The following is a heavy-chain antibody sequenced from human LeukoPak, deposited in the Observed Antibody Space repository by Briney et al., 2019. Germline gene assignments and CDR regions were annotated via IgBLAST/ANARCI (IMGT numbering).Heavy chain of an antibody. CDR3: AREGALLGYCSSTSCPNFDY. J-gene: IGHJ4*02. Sequence: GESLKISCKGSGYTFTSYYMHWVRQAPGQGLEWMGIINPSGGSTSYAQKFQGRVTMTRDTSTSTVYMELSSLRSEDTAVYYCAREGALLGYCSSTSCPNFDYWGQGTLVTVSS. CDR1: GYTFTSYY. CDR2: INPSGGST. D-gene: IGHD2-2*01. V-gene: IGHV1-46*01.